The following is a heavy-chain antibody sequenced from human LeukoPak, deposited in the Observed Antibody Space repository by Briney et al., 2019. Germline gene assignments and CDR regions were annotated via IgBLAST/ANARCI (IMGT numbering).Heavy chain of an antibody. CDR1: GFTFSSYA. CDR2: ISGSGGST. J-gene: IGHJ6*04. V-gene: IGHV3-23*01. CDR3: AKDLQLGDIVVVPGFPMDV. D-gene: IGHD2-2*01. Sequence: GGSLRLSCAASGFTFSSYAMSWVRQAPGKGLEWVSAISGSGGSTYYADSVKGRFIISRDNAKNSLYLQMNSLRAEDTAVYYCAKDLQLGDIVVVPGFPMDVWGKGTTVTVSS.